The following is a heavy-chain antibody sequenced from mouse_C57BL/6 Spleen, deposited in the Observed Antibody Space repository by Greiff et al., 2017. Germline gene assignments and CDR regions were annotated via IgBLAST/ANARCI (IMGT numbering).Heavy chain of an antibody. D-gene: IGHD2-5*01. J-gene: IGHJ4*01. V-gene: IGHV1-15*01. CDR3: ARHYSNYYAMDY. CDR1: GYTFTDYE. CDR2: IDPETGGT. Sequence: QVQLQQSGAELVRPGASVTLSCKASGYTFTDYEMHWVKQTPVHGLEWIGAIDPETGGTAYNQKFKAKATLTVDKSSSTAYMQLKSLTSEDSAVYYCARHYSNYYAMDYWGQGTSVTVSS.